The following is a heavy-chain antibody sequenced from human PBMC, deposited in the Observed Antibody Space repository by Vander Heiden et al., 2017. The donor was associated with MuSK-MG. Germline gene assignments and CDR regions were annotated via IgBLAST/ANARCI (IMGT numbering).Heavy chain of an antibody. CDR2: ITDSGGRK. J-gene: IGHJ4*02. Sequence: VQLLESGGGLVQPGGSLRLSCAASGFTFSTYAMTWVRQAPGKGLEWVSAITDSGGRKYYADAVKGRFTVSRDNSKISLHLQMQRMRAEDTALYYCAKPDYYGPGRYSHYWVQGTLITVSS. V-gene: IGHV3-23*01. CDR1: GFTFSTYA. CDR3: AKPDYYGPGRYSHY. D-gene: IGHD3-10*01.